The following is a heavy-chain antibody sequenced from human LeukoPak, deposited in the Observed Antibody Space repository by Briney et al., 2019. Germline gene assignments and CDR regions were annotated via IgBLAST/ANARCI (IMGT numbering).Heavy chain of an antibody. CDR1: GFTFSSYA. CDR2: IIDSGGTT. Sequence: GASLTLSCAASGFTFSSYAMSWVRQAPGKGLEWVSGIIDSGGTTYYVDSVKGRFTISRDNSKNTLYLQINSLRAEDMALYYCAKSSDGSTSFDQWGQGTLVTVSS. V-gene: IGHV3-23*01. D-gene: IGHD2-2*01. J-gene: IGHJ4*02. CDR3: AKSSDGSTSFDQ.